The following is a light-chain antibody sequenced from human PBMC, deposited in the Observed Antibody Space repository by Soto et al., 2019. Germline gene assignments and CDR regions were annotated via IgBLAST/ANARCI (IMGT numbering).Light chain of an antibody. V-gene: IGKV2-28*01. CDR3: MQALQTPLT. CDR1: QSLLHSNGYNY. Sequence: DIVMTQSPLSLPVTPGEPASISCRSSQSLLHSNGYNYLDWYLQKPGQSPQLLIYLGSNRASGVPDRFSGSVSGTDFTLKISRVEAEDVGVYYCMQALQTPLTFGGGTKVEI. J-gene: IGKJ4*01. CDR2: LGS.